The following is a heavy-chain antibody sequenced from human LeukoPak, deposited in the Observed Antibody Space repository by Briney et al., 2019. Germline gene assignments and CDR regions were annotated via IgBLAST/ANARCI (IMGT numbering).Heavy chain of an antibody. J-gene: IGHJ4*02. V-gene: IGHV3-33*01. CDR2: IWYDGSNK. D-gene: IGHD3-3*01. CDR1: GFTFSSYG. Sequence: PGRSLRLSCAASGFTFSSYGMHWVRQAPGKGLEWVAVIWYDGSNKYYADSVKGRFTISRDNAKNSLYLQMNSLRAEDTAMYYCARLYDFWSGYYIYYFDYWGQGTLVTVSS. CDR3: ARLYDFWSGYYIYYFDY.